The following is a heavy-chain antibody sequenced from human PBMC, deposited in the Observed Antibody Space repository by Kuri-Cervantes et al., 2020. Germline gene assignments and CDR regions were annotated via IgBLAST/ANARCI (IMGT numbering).Heavy chain of an antibody. V-gene: IGHV4-59*13. CDR3: ARVGDFWSGLHDY. D-gene: IGHD3-3*01. CDR2: IYYSGST. J-gene: IGHJ4*02. Sequence: SETLSLTCTVSGGSISSYYWSWIRQPPGKGLEWIGYIYYSGSTNYNPSLKSRVTISADTSKNQFSLKLSSVTAADTAVYYCARVGDFWSGLHDYWGQGTLVTVSS. CDR1: GGSISSYY.